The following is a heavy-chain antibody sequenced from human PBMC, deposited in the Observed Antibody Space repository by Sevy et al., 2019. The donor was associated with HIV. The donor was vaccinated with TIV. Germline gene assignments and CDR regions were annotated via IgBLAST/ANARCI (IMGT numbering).Heavy chain of an antibody. V-gene: IGHV1-2*06. CDR3: AREMESGNWHDAIGL. CDR2: INPHSGVT. CDR1: GYNFIDYY. Sequence: ASVKVSCRTSGYNFIDYYIHWVRQAPGQGLEWMGRINPHSGVTKYAQNFQDRVTMTRDTSISTAYMDLSRLKIDDTALYYCAREMESGNWHDAIGLWGQGTMVTVSS. J-gene: IGHJ3*01. D-gene: IGHD1-1*01.